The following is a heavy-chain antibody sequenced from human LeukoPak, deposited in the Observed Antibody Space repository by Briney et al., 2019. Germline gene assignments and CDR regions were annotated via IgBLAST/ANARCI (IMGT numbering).Heavy chain of an antibody. J-gene: IGHJ4*02. CDR2: MNPNSGKT. V-gene: IGHV1-8*01. CDR1: GYTLNTYD. D-gene: IGHD4-23*01. CDR3: ARETPSRYFDY. Sequence: ASVKVSCKASGYTLNTYDINWVRQAPGQGLEWMGWMNPNSGKTGYAQKFQDRITITRNTSISTAYMELSSLGSEDTAVYYCARETPSRYFDYWGQGTLVTVSS.